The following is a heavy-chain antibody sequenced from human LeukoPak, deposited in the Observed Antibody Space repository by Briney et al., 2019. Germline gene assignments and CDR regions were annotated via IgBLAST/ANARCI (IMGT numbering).Heavy chain of an antibody. V-gene: IGHV3-21*01. Sequence: PGGSLRLSCAASGFTFSSYSMNWVRQAPGKGLEWVSSISSSSSYIYYADSVKGRFTISRDNAKNSLYLQMNSLRAEDTAVYYCARDHSQSIAAAGYYYGMDVWGQGATVTVSS. CDR3: ARDHSQSIAAAGYYYGMDV. J-gene: IGHJ6*02. CDR2: ISSSSSYI. D-gene: IGHD6-13*01. CDR1: GFTFSSYS.